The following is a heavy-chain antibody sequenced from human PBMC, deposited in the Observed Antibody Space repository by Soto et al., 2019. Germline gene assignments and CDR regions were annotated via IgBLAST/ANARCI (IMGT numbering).Heavy chain of an antibody. V-gene: IGHV1-69*01. CDR3: ASSYFGDTVRTGGFCYQGLGV. D-gene: IGHD4-17*01. CDR2: IVLIFGSP. Sequence: QVQLVQSGAEVKKPGSSVKVSCKASGGTFSRSAISWVRQAPGQGLEWMGGIVLIFGSPNYSQKFQGRLTITADEPTSTAYMELSSLKSDVTAVYFCASSYFGDTVRTGGFCYQGLGVWGQGTTVTVSS. J-gene: IGHJ6*02. CDR1: GGTFSRSA.